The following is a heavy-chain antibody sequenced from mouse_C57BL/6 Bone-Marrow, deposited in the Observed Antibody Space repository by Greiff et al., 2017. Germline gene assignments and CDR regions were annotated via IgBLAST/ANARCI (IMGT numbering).Heavy chain of an antibody. CDR1: GYTFPSYW. J-gene: IGHJ4*01. CDR3: ARFTTVGGSMEY. D-gene: IGHD1-1*01. V-gene: IGHV1-64*01. Sequence: VQLQQPGAELVRPGASVKLSCKASGYTFPSYWMRWVKQRPGPGLEWIGMLHPNSGSTNYNEKFKGKATLTADKSSSTAYMQLSSLTSEDSAVYYCARFTTVGGSMEYWGQGTSVTVSA. CDR2: LHPNSGST.